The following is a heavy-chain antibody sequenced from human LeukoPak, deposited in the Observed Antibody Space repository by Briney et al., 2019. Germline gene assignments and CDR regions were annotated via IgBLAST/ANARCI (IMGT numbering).Heavy chain of an antibody. J-gene: IGHJ4*02. CDR1: GYTLTELS. D-gene: IGHD4-11*01. CDR2: FDPEDGET. Sequence: ASVKVSREVSGYTLTELSMHWVRQAPGNGLEWMGGFDPEDGETIYAQKFQGRVTMTEDTSTDTAYMELSSLRSEDTAVYYCATGPVTSRGHTTWRQPTLVTVSS. CDR3: ATGPVTSRGHTT. V-gene: IGHV1-24*01.